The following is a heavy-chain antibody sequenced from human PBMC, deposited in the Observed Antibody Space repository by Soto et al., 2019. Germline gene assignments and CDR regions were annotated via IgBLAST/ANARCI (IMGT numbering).Heavy chain of an antibody. J-gene: IGHJ5*02. CDR2: INPSVGST. Sequence: ASVKVSCKASGNTFSSYYVHWVRQAPGQGPEWMGIINPSVGSTKYAQKFQGRVTMTRDTSTSTVYMEVKSLTSDDTAVYYCARGGENQVLCTWLDPWGQGTLVTVSS. V-gene: IGHV1-46*01. CDR3: ARGGENQVLCTWLDP. CDR1: GNTFSSYY. D-gene: IGHD2-2*01.